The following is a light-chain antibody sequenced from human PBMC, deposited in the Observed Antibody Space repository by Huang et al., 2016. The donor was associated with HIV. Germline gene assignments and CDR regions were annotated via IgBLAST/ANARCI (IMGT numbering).Light chain of an antibody. CDR2: AAS. CDR3: QKYHSAPFT. Sequence: DIQMTQSPSSLSASVGDRVTITCRASQGIANYLAVYQQKPGKVPKLLIYAASTFQSGVPSRFSGSGSGTDFTLTISSLQPEDVATYYCQKYHSAPFTFGPGTKVDIK. CDR1: QGIANY. V-gene: IGKV1-27*01. J-gene: IGKJ3*01.